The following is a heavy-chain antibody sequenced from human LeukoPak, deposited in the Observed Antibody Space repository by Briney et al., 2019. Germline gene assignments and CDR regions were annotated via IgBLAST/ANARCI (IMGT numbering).Heavy chain of an antibody. CDR2: ISSSGGST. Sequence: GGSLRLSCSASGFTFSSYAMSWVRQAPGKGREWGSAISSSGGSTYYAHPGKGRFTISRANSKATLYLQMNSLKAEDTAVYYCAKEMVGYDFWSGYWITSEYFYYYGMDVWGQGTTVTVSS. CDR3: AKEMVGYDFWSGYWITSEYFYYYGMDV. CDR1: GFTFSSYA. D-gene: IGHD3-3*01. J-gene: IGHJ6*02. V-gene: IGHV3-23*01.